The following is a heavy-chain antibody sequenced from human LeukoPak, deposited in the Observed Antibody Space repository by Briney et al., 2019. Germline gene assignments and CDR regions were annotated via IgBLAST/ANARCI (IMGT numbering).Heavy chain of an antibody. CDR3: ARRRSEEFDFDC. V-gene: IGHV1-18*01. CDR2: ISGYNGNT. J-gene: IGHJ4*02. CDR1: GYIFSTYG. D-gene: IGHD6-19*01. Sequence: GASLKVSCKASGYIFSTYGISWVRQAPGQGLEWMGCISGYNGNTNYAQKLQGRVTMTTDTSTSTAYMELRSLRSDDTAAYYCARRRSEEFDFDCWGQGTLVTVSS.